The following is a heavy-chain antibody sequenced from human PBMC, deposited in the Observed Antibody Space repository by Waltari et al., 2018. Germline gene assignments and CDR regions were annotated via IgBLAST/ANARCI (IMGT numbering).Heavy chain of an antibody. CDR2: IYYTGST. J-gene: IGHJ4*02. V-gene: IGHV4-59*11. CDR3: ARDFYFGLGYYLDY. D-gene: IGHD3-10*01. Sequence: QVQLQESDPGLVKPSETLSLTCTVSGGSIRSHYWRWLRQPPGKGLEWIGYIYYTGSTDYNPSLKRRVTISVDTSKNQFSLKLSSVTAADTAVYYCARDFYFGLGYYLDYWGQGTLVTVSS. CDR1: GGSIRSHY.